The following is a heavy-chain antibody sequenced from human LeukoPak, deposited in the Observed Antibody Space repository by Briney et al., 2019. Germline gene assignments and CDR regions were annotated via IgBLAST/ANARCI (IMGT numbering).Heavy chain of an antibody. Sequence: SETLSLTCSVSGGSIINSTYYWGWIRQPPGKGLEWIGNIFYSGNTYYNPPLNSRVTMSVDTSTNRFSLKLNSVTAADTAVDYCARAFRSYYMDVWGKGTTVTVSS. CDR2: IFYSGNT. CDR3: ARAFRSYYMDV. V-gene: IGHV4-39*07. CDR1: GGSIINSTYY. J-gene: IGHJ6*03.